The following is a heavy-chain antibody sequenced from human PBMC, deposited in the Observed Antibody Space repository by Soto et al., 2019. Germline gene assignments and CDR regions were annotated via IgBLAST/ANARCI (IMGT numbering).Heavy chain of an antibody. J-gene: IGHJ4*02. V-gene: IGHV5-51*01. CDR2: MYPGDSDT. Sequence: HGESLKISCRGSGYDFNTNWFGWVRQLPGRGLEWVGIMYPGDSDTRYNPSLQGHVTLSVDVTVSTAFLQWRSLETSDTDMYFCARLPRDCNKTSCYYADHWGQGTQVTVSS. CDR3: ARLPRDCNKTSCYYADH. CDR1: GYDFNTNW. D-gene: IGHD3-3*01.